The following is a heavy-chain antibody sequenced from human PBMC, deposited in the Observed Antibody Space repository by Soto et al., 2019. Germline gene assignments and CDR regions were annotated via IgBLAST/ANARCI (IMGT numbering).Heavy chain of an antibody. J-gene: IGHJ5*01. CDR2: INHSGST. CDR3: ARQAAAPGNDLWFDS. D-gene: IGHD6-13*01. V-gene: IGHV4-34*01. CDR1: GGSFSGYY. Sequence: PSETLSLTCAVYGGSFSGYYWSWIRQPPGKGLEWIGEINHSGSTNYNPSLKSRVTISVDTSKNQFSLKLDSVTAADTAVYYCARQAAAPGNDLWFDSWGQGTLVTVSA.